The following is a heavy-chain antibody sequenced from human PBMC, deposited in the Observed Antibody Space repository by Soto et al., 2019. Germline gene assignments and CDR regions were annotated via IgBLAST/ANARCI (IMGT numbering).Heavy chain of an antibody. CDR2: IYYSGST. Sequence: SETLSLTCTVSGGSVSSGSYYWSWIRQPPGKGLEWIGYIYYSGSTNYNPYLKSRVTISVDTSKNQFSLKLSSVTAADTAVYYCARVVKTVSYCMDFWGQGTTVTGSS. CDR3: ARVVKTVSYCMDF. CDR1: GGSVSSGSYY. J-gene: IGHJ6*02. D-gene: IGHD1-20*01. V-gene: IGHV4-61*01.